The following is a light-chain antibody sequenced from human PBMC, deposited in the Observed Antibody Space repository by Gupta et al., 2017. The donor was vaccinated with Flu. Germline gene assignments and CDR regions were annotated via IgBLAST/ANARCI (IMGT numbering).Light chain of an antibody. V-gene: IGLV2-11*03. Sequence: VTTSSTETISDVGGYNYVYWYQQHPAKAPKLMIYDVSKRRSGVPNRFSGAKSGTTAAMTIAGLQAEDEADYYCCSYAGSDSNVVFGGGTKLTVL. CDR2: DVS. CDR1: ISDVGGYNY. CDR3: CSYAGSDSNVV. J-gene: IGLJ2*01.